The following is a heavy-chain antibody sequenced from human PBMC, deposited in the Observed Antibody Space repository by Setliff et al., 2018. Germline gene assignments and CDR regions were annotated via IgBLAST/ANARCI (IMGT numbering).Heavy chain of an antibody. CDR2: INHSGST. D-gene: IGHD4-17*01. CDR3: ARQTPFYGDSNIDY. J-gene: IGHJ4*02. Sequence: SETLSLTCTVYGGSFTNYYWGWIRQSPGKGLEWIGEINHSGSTNYNPSLKSRLTISVDASTNQFSLKLSSVTAADTAVYYCARQTPFYGDSNIDYWGQGTLVTVSS. V-gene: IGHV4-34*01. CDR1: GGSFTNYY.